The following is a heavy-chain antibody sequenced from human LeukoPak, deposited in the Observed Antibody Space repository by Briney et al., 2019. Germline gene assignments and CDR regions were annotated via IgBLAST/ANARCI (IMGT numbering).Heavy chain of an antibody. V-gene: IGHV4-61*02. CDR2: IYTSGST. J-gene: IGHJ5*02. CDR3: ARTALIWRTGVEVTDTPPYNWFDP. Sequence: SETLSLTCTVSGGSISSGSYYWSWIRQPAGKGLEWIGRIYTSGSTNYNPSLKSRVTISVDTSKNQFSLKLSSVTAADTAVYYCARTALIWRTGVEVTDTPPYNWFDPWGQGTLVTVSS. D-gene: IGHD2-8*02. CDR1: GGSISSGSYY.